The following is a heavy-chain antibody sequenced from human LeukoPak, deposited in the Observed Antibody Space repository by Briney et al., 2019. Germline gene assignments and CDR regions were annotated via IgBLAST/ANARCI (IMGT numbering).Heavy chain of an antibody. CDR3: ANLLWFGELLDPEGAFDF. J-gene: IGHJ3*01. V-gene: IGHV3-23*01. CDR2: ISGSGGST. D-gene: IGHD3-10*01. Sequence: GGSLRLSCAASGFTFSNYAMSWVRQAPGKGLEWVSAISGSGGSTYYADSVKGRFTISRDNSKNTLYLQMNSLRAEDTAVYYCANLLWFGELLDPEGAFDFWGQGTMVTVSS. CDR1: GFTFSNYA.